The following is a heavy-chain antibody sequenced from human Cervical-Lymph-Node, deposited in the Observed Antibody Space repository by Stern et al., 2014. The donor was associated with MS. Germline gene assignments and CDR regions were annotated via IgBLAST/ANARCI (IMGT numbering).Heavy chain of an antibody. CDR3: ARDLRSTFFDY. CDR1: GFTFSSYG. V-gene: IGHV3-33*01. Sequence: VQLLESGGGVVQPGRSLRLSCAASGFTFSSYGMHWVRQAPGKGLEWVAVIWYDGSNKYYADSVKGRFTISRDNSKNTLYLQMNSLRAEDTAVYYCARDLRSTFFDYWGQGTLVTVSS. D-gene: IGHD2/OR15-2a*01. J-gene: IGHJ4*02. CDR2: IWYDGSNK.